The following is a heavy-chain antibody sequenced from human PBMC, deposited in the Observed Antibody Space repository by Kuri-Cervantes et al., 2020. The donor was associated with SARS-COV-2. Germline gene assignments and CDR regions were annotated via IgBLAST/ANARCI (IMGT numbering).Heavy chain of an antibody. CDR1: GFTFSSYG. Sequence: GESLKISCAASGFTFSSYGMHWVRQAPGKGLEWVAVIYSGGSTYYADSVKGRFTISRDNSKNTLYLQMNSLRAEDTAVYYCAKDQGGPVGATPDYWGQGTLVTVSS. CDR2: IYSGGST. CDR3: AKDQGGPVGATPDY. V-gene: IGHV3-NL1*01. D-gene: IGHD1-26*01. J-gene: IGHJ4*02.